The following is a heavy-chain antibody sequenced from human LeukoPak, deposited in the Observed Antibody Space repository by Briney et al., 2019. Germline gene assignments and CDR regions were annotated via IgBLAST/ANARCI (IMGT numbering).Heavy chain of an antibody. CDR2: ISAYNGNT. CDR1: GYTFTSYG. D-gene: IGHD3-3*01. Sequence: GASVKVSCKASGYTFTSYGISWVRQAPGQGLEWMGWISAYNGNTNYAQKLQGRVTMTTDTSTSTAYMELRSLRSDNTAVYYCARDRGASRNCVFWYWGQGTLVTVSS. J-gene: IGHJ4*02. V-gene: IGHV1-18*01. CDR3: ARDRGASRNCVFWY.